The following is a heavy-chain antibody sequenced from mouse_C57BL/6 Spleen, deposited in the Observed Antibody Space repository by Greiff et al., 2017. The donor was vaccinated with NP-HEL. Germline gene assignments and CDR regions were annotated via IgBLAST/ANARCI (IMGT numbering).Heavy chain of an antibody. J-gene: IGHJ2*01. D-gene: IGHD1-1*01. CDR1: GFTFSSYT. V-gene: IGHV5-9*01. CDR2: ISGGGGNT. CDR3: ARHLLYYFDY. Sequence: EVHLVESGGGLVKPGGSLKLSCAASGFTFSSYTMSWVRQTPEKRLEWVATISGGGGNTYYPDSVKGRFTISRDNAKNTLYLQMSSLRSEDTALYYCARHLLYYFDYWGQGTTLTVSS.